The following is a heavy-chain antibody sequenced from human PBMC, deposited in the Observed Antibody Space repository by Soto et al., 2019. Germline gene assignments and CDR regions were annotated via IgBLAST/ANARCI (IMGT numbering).Heavy chain of an antibody. V-gene: IGHV1-3*01. CDR1: GYTFTSYA. Sequence: ASVKVSCKASGYTFTSYAMHWVRQAPGQRREWMGWINAGNGNTKYSQKFQGRVTITRDTSASTDYMELSSLRSEDTAVYYCARQGADSIQYFDWFIDYWGQGTRVTVSS. CDR3: ARQGADSIQYFDWFIDY. D-gene: IGHD3-9*01. J-gene: IGHJ4*02. CDR2: INAGNGNT.